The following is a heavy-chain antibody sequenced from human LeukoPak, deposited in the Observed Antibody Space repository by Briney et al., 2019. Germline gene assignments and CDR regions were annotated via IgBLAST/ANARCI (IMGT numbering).Heavy chain of an antibody. D-gene: IGHD5-24*01. J-gene: IGHJ4*02. CDR3: AKDMDGYNSGGGFFDY. CDR1: GFTFDDYA. V-gene: IGHV3-9*01. CDR2: ISWNSGSI. Sequence: PGGSLRLSCAASGFTFDDYAMHWVRQAPGKGLEWVSGISWNSGSIGYADSVKGRFTISRDNAKNSLYLQMNSLRAEDTALYYCAKDMDGYNSGGGFFDYWGQGTLDTVSS.